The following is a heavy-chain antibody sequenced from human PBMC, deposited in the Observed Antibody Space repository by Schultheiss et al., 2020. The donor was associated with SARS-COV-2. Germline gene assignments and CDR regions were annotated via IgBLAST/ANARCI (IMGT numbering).Heavy chain of an antibody. Sequence: SETLSLTCTVSGGSISSYYWSWIRQPPGKGLEWIGYIYYSGSTNYNPSLKSRVTISVDTSKNQFSLKLSSVTAADTAVYYCARDLLSYNWNYYFHYWGQGILVTVSS. CDR2: IYYSGST. CDR3: ARDLLSYNWNYYFHY. D-gene: IGHD1-7*01. J-gene: IGHJ4*02. V-gene: IGHV4-59*12. CDR1: GGSISSYY.